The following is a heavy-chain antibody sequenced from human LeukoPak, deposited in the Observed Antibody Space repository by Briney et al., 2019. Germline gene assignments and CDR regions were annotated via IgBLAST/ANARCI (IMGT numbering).Heavy chain of an antibody. D-gene: IGHD7-27*01. CDR2: VKTDGSIT. J-gene: IGHJ4*02. CDR3: ASLWGDNY. Sequence: GGSLRLSCVASGFTFRNYWMQWVRQAPGKGLEWVSRVKTDGSITTYADSVKGRFTISRDNAKNSLYLQMNSLRAEDTAVYYCASLWGDNYWGQGTLVTVSS. CDR1: GFTFRNYW. V-gene: IGHV3-74*01.